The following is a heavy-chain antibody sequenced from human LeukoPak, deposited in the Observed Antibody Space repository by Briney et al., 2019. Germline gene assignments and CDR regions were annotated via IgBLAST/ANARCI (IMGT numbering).Heavy chain of an antibody. V-gene: IGHV6-1*01. CDR3: TRQQSGGMDV. Sequence: SQTLSLTCAISGDSVSSNSAAWNWSRQSPSRVLEFLGRTYYRSKWYKGYAVSVKSRITINPDTSKNQFALQLNSVTPEDTAVHYCTRQQSGGMDVWGQGTTVTVSS. D-gene: IGHD3-3*01. CDR2: TYYRSKWYK. J-gene: IGHJ6*02. CDR1: GDSVSSNSAA.